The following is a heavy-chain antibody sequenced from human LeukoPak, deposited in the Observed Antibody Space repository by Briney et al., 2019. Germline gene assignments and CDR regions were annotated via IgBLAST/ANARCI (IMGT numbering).Heavy chain of an antibody. CDR1: GGSINRGTYD. J-gene: IGHJ4*02. D-gene: IGHD3-10*01. CDR3: ARCFPGGSSGSYYPSH. V-gene: IGHV4-39*07. CDR2: IHYSGTT. Sequence: PSETLSLTCTISGGSINRGTYDWGWIRQPPGKGLEWIGSIHYSGTTYYNPSLTSRLTISADTSKNQFSLNLSSVTAADTAMYYCARCFPGGSSGSYYPSHWGQGTLVTVSS.